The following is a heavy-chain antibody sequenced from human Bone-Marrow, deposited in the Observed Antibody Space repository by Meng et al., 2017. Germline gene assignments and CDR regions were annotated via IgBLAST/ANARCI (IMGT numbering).Heavy chain of an antibody. CDR3: ARGRVVAATNPKFDY. V-gene: IGHV4-34*01. Sequence: QVQLQQWGAGLLKPSETLSLTRAVYGGSFSGYYWSWIRQPPGKGLEWIGEINHSGSTNYNPSLKSRVTISVDTSKNQFSLKLSSVTAADTAVYYCARGRVVAATNPKFDYWGQGTLVTVSS. D-gene: IGHD2-15*01. CDR1: GGSFSGYY. CDR2: INHSGST. J-gene: IGHJ4*02.